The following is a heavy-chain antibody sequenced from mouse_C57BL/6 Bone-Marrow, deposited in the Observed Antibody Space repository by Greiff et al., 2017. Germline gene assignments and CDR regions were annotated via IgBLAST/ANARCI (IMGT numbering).Heavy chain of an antibody. CDR3: ARIPMITGYYYAMDY. CDR1: GYSITSGYY. CDR2: ISYDGSN. D-gene: IGHD2-4*01. V-gene: IGHV3-6*01. Sequence: EVQVVESGPGLVKPSQSLSLTCSVTGYSITSGYYWNWIRQFPGNKLEWMGYISYDGSNNYNPSPKNRISITRDTPKNQLFLKLNSVTTEDKATYYCARIPMITGYYYAMDYWGQGTSVTVSS. J-gene: IGHJ4*01.